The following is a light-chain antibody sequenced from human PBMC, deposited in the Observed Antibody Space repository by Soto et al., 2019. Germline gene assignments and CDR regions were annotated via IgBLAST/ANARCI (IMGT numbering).Light chain of an antibody. CDR2: RTD. V-gene: IGLV1-47*01. Sequence: QLVLTQSPSASGTPGQRVTISCFGSSFNIGNNYVYWYQQIRGTAPKVLVYRTDQRPSGVPDRFSASKSGTSAFLAISGLRSEDEGDDYCAVSDENVSGVIFGGGTKVTVL. CDR1: SFNIGNNY. J-gene: IGLJ2*01. CDR3: AVSDENVSGVI.